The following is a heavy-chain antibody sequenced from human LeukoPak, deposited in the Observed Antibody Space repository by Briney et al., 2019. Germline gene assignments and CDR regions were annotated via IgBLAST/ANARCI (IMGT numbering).Heavy chain of an antibody. J-gene: IGHJ4*02. V-gene: IGHV1-46*03. CDR1: GYTFTRYY. Sequence: GASVKVSCKASGYTFTRYYMHWVRQAPGQGLEWMGIINPSGGSTSYAQKFQGRVTMTRDTSTSTVYMELSSLRSEDTAVYYCAREKHDSSGYYPTWNYWGQGTLVTVSS. CDR2: INPSGGST. CDR3: AREKHDSSGYYPTWNY. D-gene: IGHD3-22*01.